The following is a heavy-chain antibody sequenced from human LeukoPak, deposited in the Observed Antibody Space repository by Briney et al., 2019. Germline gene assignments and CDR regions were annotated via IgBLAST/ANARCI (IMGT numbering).Heavy chain of an antibody. V-gene: IGHV3-64*01. CDR1: GFTFSSYA. CDR3: ARGYYYDSSGYHPNNWFDP. CDR2: ISYNGGST. Sequence: PGGSLRLSCAASGFTFSSYAMHWVRQAPGKGLEHVSAISYNGGSTYYGNSVKGRFTISRDNSKNTLYLQMGSLRAEDTAVYYCARGYYYDSSGYHPNNWFDPWGQGTLVTVSS. J-gene: IGHJ5*02. D-gene: IGHD3-22*01.